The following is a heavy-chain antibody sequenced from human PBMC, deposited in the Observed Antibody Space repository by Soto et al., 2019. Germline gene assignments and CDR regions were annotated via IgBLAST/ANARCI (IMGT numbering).Heavy chain of an antibody. CDR2: ISTNGGST. Sequence: GSLTLSCSASGFSISRYSMYWVRQAPGKGLEYVSSISTNGGSTHYADSVKGRFTISRDNSKNTLYLQMNSLRAEDTVVYYCVRDEGHTLIARLWGQGTLVTVSS. CDR3: VRDEGHTLIARL. D-gene: IGHD3-22*01. J-gene: IGHJ4*02. CDR1: GFSISRYS. V-gene: IGHV3-64*04.